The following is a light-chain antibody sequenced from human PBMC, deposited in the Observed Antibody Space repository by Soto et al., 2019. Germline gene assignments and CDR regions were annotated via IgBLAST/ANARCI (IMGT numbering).Light chain of an antibody. J-gene: IGLJ2*01. CDR1: SSDIGGYNF. Sequence: QSALTQPPSASGSPGQSVTISCTGTSSDIGGYNFVSWYQQHPGKAPKLMIDEVNKRPSGVPDRFSGSKSGNTASLTVSGLQAEDEADYYCQSYDSSLTGAVFGGGTKLTVL. CDR3: QSYDSSLTGAV. CDR2: EVN. V-gene: IGLV2-8*01.